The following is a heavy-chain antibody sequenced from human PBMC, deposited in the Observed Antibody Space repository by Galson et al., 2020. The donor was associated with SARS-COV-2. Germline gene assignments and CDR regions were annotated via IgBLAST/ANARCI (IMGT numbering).Heavy chain of an antibody. D-gene: IGHD3-16*02. V-gene: IGHV3-21*01. Sequence: NSGGSLRLSCAASGFTFSSYSMNWVRQAPGKGLEWVSSISSSSSYIYYADSVKGRFTISRDNAKNSLYLQMNSLRAEDTAVYYCARDLYGVPIMITFGGVIAFGYWGQGTLVTVSS. J-gene: IGHJ4*02. CDR3: ARDLYGVPIMITFGGVIAFGY. CDR2: ISSSSSYI. CDR1: GFTFSSYS.